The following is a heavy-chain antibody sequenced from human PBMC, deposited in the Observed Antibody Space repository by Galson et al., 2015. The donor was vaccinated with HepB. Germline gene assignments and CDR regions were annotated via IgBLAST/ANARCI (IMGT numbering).Heavy chain of an antibody. CDR3: ARHFDLRRNYYDSSGYYDDAFDI. Sequence: QSGAEVKKPGESLKISCKGSGYSFTSYWIGWVRQMPGKGLEWMGIIYPGDSDTRYSPSFQGQVTISADKSISTAYQQWSSLKASDTAMYYCARHFDLRRNYYDSSGYYDDAFDIWGQGTMVTVSS. D-gene: IGHD3-22*01. CDR1: GYSFTSYW. CDR2: IYPGDSDT. J-gene: IGHJ3*02. V-gene: IGHV5-51*01.